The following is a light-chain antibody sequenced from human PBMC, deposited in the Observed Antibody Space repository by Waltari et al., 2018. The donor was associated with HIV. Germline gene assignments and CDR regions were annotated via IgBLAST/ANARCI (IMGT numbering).Light chain of an antibody. Sequence: SYKLTQPPSVSVSPGQTATITCPGNKLGDKYTSWYQQKPGQSPVLVIYEDSERPSGIPERFSGSNSGNTATLTISGTQTLDEADYYCQAWDSSIVVFGGGTKLTVL. V-gene: IGLV3-1*01. CDR1: KLGDKY. J-gene: IGLJ2*01. CDR3: QAWDSSIVV. CDR2: EDS.